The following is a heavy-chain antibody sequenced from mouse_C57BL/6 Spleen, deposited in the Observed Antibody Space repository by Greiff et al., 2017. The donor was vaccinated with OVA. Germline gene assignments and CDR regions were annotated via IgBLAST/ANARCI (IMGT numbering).Heavy chain of an antibody. V-gene: IGHV1-82*01. CDR1: GYAFSSSW. CDR2: IYPGDGDT. J-gene: IGHJ2*01. Sequence: VQGVESGPELVKPGASVKISCKASGYAFSSSWMNWVKQRPGKGLEWIGRIYPGDGDTDYNGKLKGKATLPSDKSSSTAYMQLSSLTSEDSAVYFCARSPIPTVALRGYWGQGTTLTVSS. CDR3: ARSPIPTVALRGY. D-gene: IGHD1-1*01.